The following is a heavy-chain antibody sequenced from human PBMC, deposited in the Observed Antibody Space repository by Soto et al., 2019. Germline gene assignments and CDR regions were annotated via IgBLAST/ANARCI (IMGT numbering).Heavy chain of an antibody. D-gene: IGHD3-16*01. CDR1: GFSFSSYN. CDR2: ISDSGTTI. Sequence: EVQLVESGGGLVQPGGSRRLSCAASGFSFSSYNMNWVRQAPGEGLEWVSYISDSGTTIYYADSVKGRFTISRDNAKESLYLQMNSLRDEDTAVYYCARMLVALWGRYFDYWGQGTLVTVSS. J-gene: IGHJ4*02. V-gene: IGHV3-48*02. CDR3: ARMLVALWGRYFDY.